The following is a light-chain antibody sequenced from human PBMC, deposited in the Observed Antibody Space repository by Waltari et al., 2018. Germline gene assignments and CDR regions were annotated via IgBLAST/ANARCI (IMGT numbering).Light chain of an antibody. V-gene: IGKV1-39*01. J-gene: IGKJ4*01. CDR1: QNIVDH. Sequence: DIQMTQSPSSLSASVGDRVTITCRASQNIVDHLNWYQQKPGKAPHLLIYAASSLQSGLPSRFSGSGSGTDFTLTISSLQAEDFATYFCQQSHSSPLSFGGGTNVEI. CDR2: AAS. CDR3: QQSHSSPLS.